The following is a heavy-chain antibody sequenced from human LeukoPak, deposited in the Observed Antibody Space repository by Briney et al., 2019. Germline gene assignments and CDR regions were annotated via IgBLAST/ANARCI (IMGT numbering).Heavy chain of an antibody. CDR1: GYTFTGYY. J-gene: IGHJ4*02. D-gene: IGHD4/OR15-4a*01. CDR3: ARVPRGDYGLDY. V-gene: IGHV1-2*02. CDR2: INPNSGGT. Sequence: ASVKVSCRASGYTFTGYYMHWVRQAPGQGLEWMGWINPNSGGTNYAQKFQGRVTMTRDTSISTAYMELSRLRSDDTAVYYCARVPRGDYGLDYWGQGTLVTVSS.